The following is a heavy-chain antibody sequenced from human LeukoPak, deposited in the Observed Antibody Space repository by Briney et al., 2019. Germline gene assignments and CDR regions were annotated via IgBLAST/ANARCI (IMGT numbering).Heavy chain of an antibody. CDR3: ARDDSEATAALDY. CDR2: IIPIFGTA. D-gene: IGHD2-21*02. J-gene: IGHJ4*02. Sequence: ASVKVSCKASGGTFSSYAISWVRQAPGQGLEWMGGIIPIFGTANYAQKFQGRVTITTDESTSTAYMELRSLRSDDTAVYYCARDDSEATAALDYWGQGTLVTVSS. V-gene: IGHV1-69*05. CDR1: GGTFSSYA.